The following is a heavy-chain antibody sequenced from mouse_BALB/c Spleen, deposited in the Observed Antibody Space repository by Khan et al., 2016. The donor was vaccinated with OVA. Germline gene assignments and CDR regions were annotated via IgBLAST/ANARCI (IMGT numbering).Heavy chain of an antibody. J-gene: IGHJ2*01. CDR1: GFSFSSYS. D-gene: IGHD1-1*01. Sequence: EVKLVESGGGLVRPGGSLKLSCAASGFSFSSYSMSWVRQTPEKRLEWVATISSGGSYTYYPDSVKGRFTISRDNAKNTLYLQMSSLKSEDTAMYYCTRQLDYYGSNPYFDYWGQGTTLTVSS. CDR2: ISSGGSYT. CDR3: TRQLDYYGSNPYFDY. V-gene: IGHV5-6-4*01.